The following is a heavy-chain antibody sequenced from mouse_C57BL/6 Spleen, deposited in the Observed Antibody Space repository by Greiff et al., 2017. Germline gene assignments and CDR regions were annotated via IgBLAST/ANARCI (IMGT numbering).Heavy chain of an antibody. J-gene: IGHJ4*01. CDR3: ARYDYDYYYAMDY. D-gene: IGHD2-4*01. CDR2: INPGSGGT. V-gene: IGHV1-54*01. Sequence: QVQLKESGAELVRPGTSVKVSCKASGYAFTNYLIEWVKQRPGQGLEWIGVINPGSGGTNYNEKFKGKATLTADKSSSTAYMQLSSLTSEDSAVYFCARYDYDYYYAMDYWGQGTSVTVSS. CDR1: GYAFTNYL.